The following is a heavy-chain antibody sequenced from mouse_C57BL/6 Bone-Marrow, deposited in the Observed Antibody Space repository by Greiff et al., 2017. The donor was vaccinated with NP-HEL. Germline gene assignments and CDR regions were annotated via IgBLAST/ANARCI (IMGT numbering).Heavy chain of an antibody. V-gene: IGHV1-15*01. J-gene: IGHJ1*03. CDR1: GYTFTDYE. CDR2: IDPETGGT. D-gene: IGHD2-3*01. Sequence: QVQLQQSGAELVRPGASVTLSCKASGYTFTDYEMHWVKQTPVHGLEWIGAIDPETGGTAYNQKFKGKAILTADKSSSTAYMELRSLTSEDAAVYYCTNDGLDVWGTGTTVTVSS. CDR3: TNDGLDV.